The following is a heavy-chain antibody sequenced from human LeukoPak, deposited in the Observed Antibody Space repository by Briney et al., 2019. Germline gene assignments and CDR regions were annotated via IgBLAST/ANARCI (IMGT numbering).Heavy chain of an antibody. Sequence: APVKVSCKASGYTFTGYYMHCVRQAPGQGLEWMGWINPNSGGTNYAQKFQRRVTMTRDTSISTAYMELSRLRSDDTAVYYCAREIGSSYYYDSSGYHDSDYWGQGTLVTVSS. CDR1: GYTFTGYY. CDR2: INPNSGGT. J-gene: IGHJ4*02. D-gene: IGHD3-22*01. V-gene: IGHV1-2*02. CDR3: AREIGSSYYYDSSGYHDSDY.